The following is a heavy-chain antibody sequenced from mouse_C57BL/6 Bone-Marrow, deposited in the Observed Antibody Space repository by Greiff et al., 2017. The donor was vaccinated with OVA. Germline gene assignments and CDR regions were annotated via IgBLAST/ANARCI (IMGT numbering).Heavy chain of an antibody. CDR3: ARHEGPAWFAY. D-gene: IGHD3-3*01. CDR2: ISNGGGST. Sequence: EVKLEESGGGLVQPGGSLKLSCAASGFTFSDYYMYWVRQTPEKRLEWVAYISNGGGSTYYPDTVKGRFTISRDNAKNTLYLQMSRLKSEDTAMYYCARHEGPAWFAYWGQGTLVTVSA. J-gene: IGHJ3*01. CDR1: GFTFSDYY. V-gene: IGHV5-12*01.